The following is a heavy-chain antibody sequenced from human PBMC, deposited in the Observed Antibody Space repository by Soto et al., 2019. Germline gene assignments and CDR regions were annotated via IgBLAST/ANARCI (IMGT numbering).Heavy chain of an antibody. V-gene: IGHV1-18*01. CDR1: GYTFTSYG. D-gene: IGHD6-13*01. CDR3: ARDPGYSTTWHQAFDI. J-gene: IGHJ3*02. CDR2: ISTYNGNT. Sequence: QVQLVQSGAEVKKPGASVKVSCKASGYTFTSYGISWVRQAPGQGPEWMGRISTYNGNTNYEPKLQGRVTMTTDTSTNTAYMELRSLRYDDTAVYYCARDPGYSTTWHQAFDIWGQGTMVTVSS.